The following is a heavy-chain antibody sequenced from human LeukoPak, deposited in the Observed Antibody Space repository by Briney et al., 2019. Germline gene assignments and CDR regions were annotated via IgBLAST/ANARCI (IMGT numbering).Heavy chain of an antibody. CDR3: ARRGYYGSGSYYSYYYYGMDV. Sequence: SETLSLTCTVSGGSISSYYWSWIRQPPGKRLERIGYIYYSGSTNDTPSLKSRVTISVDTSKNQFSLKLSSVTAADTAVYYCARRGYYGSGSYYSYYYYGMDVWGQGTTVTVSS. CDR2: IYYSGST. D-gene: IGHD3-10*01. V-gene: IGHV4-59*08. J-gene: IGHJ6*02. CDR1: GGSISSYY.